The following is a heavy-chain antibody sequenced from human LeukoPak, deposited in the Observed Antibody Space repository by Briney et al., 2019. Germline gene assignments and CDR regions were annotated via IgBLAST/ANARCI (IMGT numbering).Heavy chain of an antibody. J-gene: IGHJ6*02. Sequence: ASVKVSCKPSGYTFTSYDINWVRQATGQGLEWMGWMNPNSGNTGYAQKFQGRVTMTRNTSISTAYMELSSLRSEETAVYYCARADYCSSTSCYPYYYYYYGMDVWGQGTTVTVSS. CDR3: ARADYCSSTSCYPYYYYYYGMDV. V-gene: IGHV1-8*01. CDR1: GYTFTSYD. CDR2: MNPNSGNT. D-gene: IGHD2-2*01.